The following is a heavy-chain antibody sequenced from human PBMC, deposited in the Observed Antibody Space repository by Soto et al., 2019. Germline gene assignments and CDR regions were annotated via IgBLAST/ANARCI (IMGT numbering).Heavy chain of an antibody. CDR1: GFTFSSYA. CDR2: ISGSDGST. Sequence: EVQLLESGGGLVQPGGSLRLSCAASGFTFSSYAMSWVRQAPGKGLEWVSAISGSDGSTYYADSVKGRFTISRDNSKNTLYLQMNSLRAENTAVYYCAKAMLWGYYYYGMDVCGQGTTVTVSS. J-gene: IGHJ6*02. CDR3: AKAMLWGYYYYGMDV. D-gene: IGHD2-2*01. V-gene: IGHV3-23*01.